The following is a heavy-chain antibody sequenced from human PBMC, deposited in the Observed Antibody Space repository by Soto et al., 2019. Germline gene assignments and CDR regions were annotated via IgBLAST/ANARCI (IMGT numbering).Heavy chain of an antibody. CDR1: GFTFSSYW. J-gene: IGHJ6*02. V-gene: IGHV3-74*01. CDR2: LNSDGSST. D-gene: IGHD3-3*01. CDR3: ARVGWRGYYYYGMDG. Sequence: PGGSLRLSCAASGFTFSSYWMHWVRQAPGKGLAWVSRLNSDGSSTSCADSVKGRFTISRDNAKNTLYLQMNSLRDEDTAVYYCARVGWRGYYYYGMDGRGQGTTVTFSS.